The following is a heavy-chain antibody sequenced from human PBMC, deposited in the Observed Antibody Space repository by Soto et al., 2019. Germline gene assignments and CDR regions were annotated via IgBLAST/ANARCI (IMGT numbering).Heavy chain of an antibody. CDR2: IRSKANSYAT. Sequence: GGSLRLSCAASGFTFSGSAMHWVRQASGKGLEWVGRIRSKANSYATAYAASVKGRFTISRDDSKNTAYLQMNSLKTEDTAVYYCTSLTPLGIAAADQRHIDYWGQGTLVTVSS. CDR3: TSLTPLGIAAADQRHIDY. D-gene: IGHD6-13*01. CDR1: GFTFSGSA. J-gene: IGHJ4*02. V-gene: IGHV3-73*01.